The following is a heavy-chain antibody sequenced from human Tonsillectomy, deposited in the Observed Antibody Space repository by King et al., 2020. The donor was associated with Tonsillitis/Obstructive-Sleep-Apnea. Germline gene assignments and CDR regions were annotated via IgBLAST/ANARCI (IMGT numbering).Heavy chain of an antibody. D-gene: IGHD2-2*01. CDR3: AQGYCSSTSCYGDAFDI. CDR2: IYYSGST. V-gene: IGHV4-39*01. J-gene: IGHJ3*02. CDR1: GGSISSSSYY. Sequence: QLQESGPGLVKPSETLSLTCTVSGGSISSSSYYWGWIRQPPGKGLEWIGSIYYSGSTYYNPSLKSRVTISVDTSKNQFSLKLSSVTAADTAVYYCAQGYCSSTSCYGDAFDIWGQGTMVTVSS.